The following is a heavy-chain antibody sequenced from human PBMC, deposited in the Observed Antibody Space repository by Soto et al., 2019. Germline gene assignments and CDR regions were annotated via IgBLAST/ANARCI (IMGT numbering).Heavy chain of an antibody. V-gene: IGHV3-23*01. CDR2: ISASGGST. D-gene: IGHD5-12*01. J-gene: IGHJ3*01. CDR3: AKRDGYRIYDAFDV. CDR1: GFTFSSYA. Sequence: VGSLRLSCAASGFTFSSYAMTWVRQAPGKGLEWVSVISASGGSTYYADSVKGRFTISRDNSKNTVYLQMNSLRAEDTAVYYCAKRDGYRIYDAFDVWGQGTMVTVSS.